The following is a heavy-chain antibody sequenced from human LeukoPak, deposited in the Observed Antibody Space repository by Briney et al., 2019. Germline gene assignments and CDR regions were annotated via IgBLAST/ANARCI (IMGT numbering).Heavy chain of an antibody. J-gene: IGHJ4*02. Sequence: WASVKVSCKASGGTFSSYSISWVRQAPGQGLEWMGWINPNSGGTNYAQKFQGRVTMTRDTSISTAYMELSRLRSDDTAVYYCARVDYYGSGSHDRDWGQGTLVTVSS. CDR2: INPNSGGT. V-gene: IGHV1-2*02. CDR1: GGTFSSYS. CDR3: ARVDYYGSGSHDRD. D-gene: IGHD3-10*01.